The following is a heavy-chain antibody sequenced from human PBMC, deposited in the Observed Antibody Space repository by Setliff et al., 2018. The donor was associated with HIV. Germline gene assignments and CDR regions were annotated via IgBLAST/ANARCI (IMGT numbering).Heavy chain of an antibody. V-gene: IGHV1-18*01. Sequence: ASVKVSCKASGYSFTSYGVSWVRQAPGQGLEWMGWISAYNVNTNYAQKLQGRVTMTTVTSTSTAYMELRSLRSDDTAVYYCARGTTPLGWFDPWGQGTLVTVSS. J-gene: IGHJ5*02. D-gene: IGHD2-2*01. CDR3: ARGTTPLGWFDP. CDR2: ISAYNVNT. CDR1: GYSFTSYG.